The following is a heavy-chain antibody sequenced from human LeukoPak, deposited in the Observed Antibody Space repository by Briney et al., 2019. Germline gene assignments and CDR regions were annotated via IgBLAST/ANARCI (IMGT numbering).Heavy chain of an antibody. Sequence: VASVKVSCKASGVIFSGYTFSWVRQAPGQGLEWMGKITPVSDLAHYAQKFQGRVTFTADTHTGTTYMELRSLRSEDTAVYYCARDRGLGLADSWGQGTLVSVSS. CDR2: ITPVSDLA. CDR1: GVIFSGYT. D-gene: IGHD3-16*01. J-gene: IGHJ4*02. V-gene: IGHV1-69*04. CDR3: ARDRGLGLADS.